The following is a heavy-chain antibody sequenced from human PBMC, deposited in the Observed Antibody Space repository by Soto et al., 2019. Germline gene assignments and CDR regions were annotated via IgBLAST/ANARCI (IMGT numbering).Heavy chain of an antibody. CDR1: GGTFSSYT. CDR3: ARDFKYSSSSVYYYGLAV. J-gene: IGHJ6*02. V-gene: IGHV1-69*04. CDR2: IIPILGIA. Sequence: SVKVSCKASGGTFSSYTISWVRQAPGQGLEWMGRIIPILGIANYAQKFQGRVTITADKSTSTAYMELSSLRSEDTAVYYCARDFKYSSSSVYYYGLAVWGQGTTVTVSS. D-gene: IGHD6-6*01.